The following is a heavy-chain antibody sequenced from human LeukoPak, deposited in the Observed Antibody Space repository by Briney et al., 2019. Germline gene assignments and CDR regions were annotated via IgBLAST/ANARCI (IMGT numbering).Heavy chain of an antibody. Sequence: PSETLSLTCTVSGGSISNYYWSWIRQPPGKGLEWIGYIYYSGSTNYNPSLKTRVTISVDTSKNQFSLKLSSVTAADTAVYYCARLPAQNWFDPWGQGTLVTVSS. CDR3: ARLPAQNWFDP. D-gene: IGHD2-2*01. V-gene: IGHV4-59*08. CDR2: IYYSGST. CDR1: GGSISNYY. J-gene: IGHJ5*02.